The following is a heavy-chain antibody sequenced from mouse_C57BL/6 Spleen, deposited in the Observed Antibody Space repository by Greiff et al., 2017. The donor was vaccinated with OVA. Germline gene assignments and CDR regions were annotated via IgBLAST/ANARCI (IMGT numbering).Heavy chain of an antibody. CDR3: ARRYSNYGYFDV. CDR1: GFTFSSYT. J-gene: IGHJ1*03. D-gene: IGHD2-5*01. CDR2: ISGGGGNT. Sequence: EVQGVESGGGLVKPGGSLKLSCAASGFTFSSYTMSWVRQTPEKRLEWVATISGGGGNTYYPDSVKGRFTISRDNAKNTLYLQMSSLRSEDTALYYCARRYSNYGYFDVWGTGTTVTVSS. V-gene: IGHV5-9*01.